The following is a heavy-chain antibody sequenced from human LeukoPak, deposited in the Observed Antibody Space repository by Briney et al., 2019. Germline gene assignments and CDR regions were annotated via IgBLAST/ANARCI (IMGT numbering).Heavy chain of an antibody. Sequence: PGGSLRLSCAASGFTFSSYAMSWVRQALGKGLEWVSAISGSGGSTYYADSVKGRFTISRDNSKNTLYLQMNGMNSLRAEDTAVYYCAKALRYGAYDYWGQGTLVTVSS. V-gene: IGHV3-23*01. CDR3: AKALRYGAYDY. CDR1: GFTFSSYA. D-gene: IGHD4-17*01. CDR2: ISGSGGST. J-gene: IGHJ4*02.